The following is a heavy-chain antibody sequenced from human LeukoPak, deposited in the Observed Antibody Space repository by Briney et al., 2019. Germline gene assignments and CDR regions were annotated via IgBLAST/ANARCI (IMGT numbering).Heavy chain of an antibody. J-gene: IGHJ4*02. CDR2: ISSSGDIK. CDR1: GFTFSDYY. Sequence: NPGRSLRLSCAASGFTFSDYYMSWIRQAPGKGLEWVSDISSSGDIKSYADSVKGRFTISRDNAKTSLHLQMNSLRAEDTAVYYCAREIVAGAFDYWGQGTLVTVSS. V-gene: IGHV3-11*01. CDR3: AREIVAGAFDY. D-gene: IGHD6-19*01.